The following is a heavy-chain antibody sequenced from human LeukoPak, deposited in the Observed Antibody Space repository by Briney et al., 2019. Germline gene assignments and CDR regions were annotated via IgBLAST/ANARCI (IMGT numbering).Heavy chain of an antibody. CDR1: GGSVSSGSYY. CDR3: ARRGYSYALLDY. J-gene: IGHJ4*02. CDR2: INHSGST. Sequence: SETLSLTCTVSGGSVSSGSYYWSWIRQPPGKGLEWIGEINHSGSTYYNPSLKSRVTISVDTSKNQFSLKLSSVTAADTAVYYCARRGYSYALLDYWGQGTLVTVSS. D-gene: IGHD5-18*01. V-gene: IGHV4-39*01.